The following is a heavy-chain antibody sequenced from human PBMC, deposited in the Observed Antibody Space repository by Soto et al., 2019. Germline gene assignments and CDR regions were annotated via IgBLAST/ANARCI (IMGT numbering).Heavy chain of an antibody. CDR3: AATGDYGSGSYHPGSYYYGMDF. CDR1: GGSISSSSYY. J-gene: IGHJ6*02. V-gene: IGHV4-39*01. CDR2: IYYSGST. D-gene: IGHD3-10*01. Sequence: SETLSLTCTVSGGSISSSSYYWVWIRQPPGKGLEWIGSIYYSGSTYYNPSLKSRVTISVDTSKNQFSLKLSSVTAADTAVYYCAATGDYGSGSYHPGSYYYGMDFWGQGTTVTVSS.